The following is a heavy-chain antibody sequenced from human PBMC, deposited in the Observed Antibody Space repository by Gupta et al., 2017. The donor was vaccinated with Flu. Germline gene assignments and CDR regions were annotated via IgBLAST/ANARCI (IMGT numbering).Heavy chain of an antibody. CDR1: SVRSNTYY. D-gene: IGHD7-27*01. Sequence: SVRSNTYYWLWIRPPPGKGLEWIVSIYPSGNTFYHPSLKSRVSLSIDTSKSQVSLNLTSVTAADTAVYFCASLTPALKFDYWGQGSLVTVSS. J-gene: IGHJ4*02. V-gene: IGHV4-30-4*01. CDR2: IYPSGNT. CDR3: ASLTPALKFDY.